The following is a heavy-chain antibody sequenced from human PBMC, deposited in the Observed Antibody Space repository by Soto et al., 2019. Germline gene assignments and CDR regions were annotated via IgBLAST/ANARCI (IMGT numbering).Heavy chain of an antibody. CDR1: GGSISSSNW. CDR3: ARDLTIFGVVGYGMDV. D-gene: IGHD3-3*01. Sequence: SETLSLTCAVSGGSISSSNWWSWVRQPPGKGLEWIGEIYHSGSTYYNPSLKSRVTISVDTSKNQFSLKLSSVTAADTAVYYCARDLTIFGVVGYGMDVWGQGTTVTVSS. CDR2: IYHSGST. V-gene: IGHV4-4*02. J-gene: IGHJ6*02.